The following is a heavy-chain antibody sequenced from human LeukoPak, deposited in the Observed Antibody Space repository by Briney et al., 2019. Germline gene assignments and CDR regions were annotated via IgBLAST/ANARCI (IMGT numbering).Heavy chain of an antibody. CDR2: SRNKPNSYTT. CDR1: GLTFSDHY. J-gene: IGHJ3*02. Sequence: PRGSPRLSCAASGLTFSDHYVDWVRQAPGKGLEWVGRSRNKPNSYTTEYAASVKGRFTISRDDSKNSVFLQMNSLKTEDTAVYFCARASIYGQGNSYQGALDIWGQGTVDSVFS. D-gene: IGHD2/OR15-2a*01. CDR3: ARASIYGQGNSYQGALDI. V-gene: IGHV3-72*01.